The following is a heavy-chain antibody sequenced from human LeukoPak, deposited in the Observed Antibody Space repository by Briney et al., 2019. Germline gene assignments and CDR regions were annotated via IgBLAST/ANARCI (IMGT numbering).Heavy chain of an antibody. J-gene: IGHJ4*02. Sequence: SETLSLTCTVSGGSISSGSYYWSWIRQPAGKGLEWNGRIYTSGSTNYNPSLKSRVTISVDRSKNQFSLKLSSVTAADTAVYYCARGDFEVVQIDYWGQGTLVTVSS. CDR2: IYTSGST. V-gene: IGHV4-61*02. D-gene: IGHD3-3*01. CDR1: GGSISSGSYY. CDR3: ARGDFEVVQIDY.